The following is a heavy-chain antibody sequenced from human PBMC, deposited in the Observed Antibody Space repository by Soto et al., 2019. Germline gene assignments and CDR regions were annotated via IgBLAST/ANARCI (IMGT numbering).Heavy chain of an antibody. CDR1: GFTFSSYG. V-gene: IGHV3-33*01. J-gene: IGHJ4*02. Sequence: QVQLVESGGGVVQPGRSLRLSCAASGFTFSSYGMHWVRQAPGKGLEWVAVIWYDGSNKYYADSVKGRFTISRDNSKNTLXLQMNSLRAEDTAVYYCARDYDSSGYPIYYFDYWGQGTLVTVSS. CDR3: ARDYDSSGYPIYYFDY. CDR2: IWYDGSNK. D-gene: IGHD3-22*01.